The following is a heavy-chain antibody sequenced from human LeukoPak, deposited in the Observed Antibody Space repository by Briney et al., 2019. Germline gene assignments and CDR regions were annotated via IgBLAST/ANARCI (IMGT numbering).Heavy chain of an antibody. CDR1: GYTFTSYG. Sequence: GASVKLSCKASGYTFTSYGISWVRQAPGQGLEWMGWISAYNGNTNYAQKLQGRVTMTTDTSTSTAYMELRSLRSDDTAVYYCARDPEQWLVLGDYFDYWGQGSLVTVSS. CDR2: ISAYNGNT. D-gene: IGHD6-19*01. CDR3: ARDPEQWLVLGDYFDY. V-gene: IGHV1-18*01. J-gene: IGHJ4*02.